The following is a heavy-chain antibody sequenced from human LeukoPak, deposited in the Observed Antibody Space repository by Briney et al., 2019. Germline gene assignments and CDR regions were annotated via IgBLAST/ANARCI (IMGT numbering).Heavy chain of an antibody. D-gene: IGHD3-16*01. CDR1: GFTVSSNY. CDR2: ISSSSSYI. J-gene: IGHJ4*02. Sequence: GGSLRLSCAASGFTVSSNYMSWVRQAPGKGLEWVSSISSSSSYIYYADSVKGRFTISRDNAKNSLYLQMNSLRAEDTAVYYCARDKDYVCWGQGTLVTVSS. CDR3: ARDKDYVC. V-gene: IGHV3-21*01.